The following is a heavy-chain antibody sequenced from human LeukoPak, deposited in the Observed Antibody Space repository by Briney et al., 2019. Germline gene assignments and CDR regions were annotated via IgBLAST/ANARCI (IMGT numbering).Heavy chain of an antibody. J-gene: IGHJ4*02. CDR2: ISYDGSNK. CDR1: GFTFSSYA. Sequence: TGGSLRLSCAASGFTFSSYAMHWVRQAPGKGLEWVAVISYDGSNKYYADSVKGRFTISRDNSKNTLYLQMNSLRAEDTAVYYCTRDGDQIVVVPAEYWGQGTLVTVSS. V-gene: IGHV3-30-3*01. CDR3: TRDGDQIVVVPAEY. D-gene: IGHD2-2*01.